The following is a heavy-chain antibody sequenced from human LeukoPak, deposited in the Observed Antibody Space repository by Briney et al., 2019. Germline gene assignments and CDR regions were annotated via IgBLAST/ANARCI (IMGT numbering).Heavy chain of an antibody. CDR3: ARGYDSSGYYTYYFDY. V-gene: IGHV3-33*01. CDR1: GFTFSSYG. J-gene: IGHJ4*02. D-gene: IGHD3-22*01. CDR2: IWYDGSNK. Sequence: GRSLRLSCAASGFTFSSYGMHWVRQAPGKGLEWVAVIWYDGSNKYYADSVKGRFTISRDNSKNTLYLQMNSLRAEDTAAYYCARGYDSSGYYTYYFDYWGQGTLVTVSS.